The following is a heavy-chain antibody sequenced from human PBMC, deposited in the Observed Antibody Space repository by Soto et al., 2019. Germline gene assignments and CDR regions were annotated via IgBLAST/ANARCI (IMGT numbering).Heavy chain of an antibody. D-gene: IGHD1-7*01. Sequence: QITLKESGPTLVQPTQPLTLTCTFSVFSLSTSGLGVGWIRQSPGKALEWLALIYWDDDKRDSPSLNSTLTITKDTSKNQVVRTMTNMDPVDTVTYYCAHRRSTTSCDYWGQGTLVTVSS. CDR2: IYWDDDK. J-gene: IGHJ4*02. CDR1: VFSLSTSGLG. V-gene: IGHV2-5*02. CDR3: AHRRSTTSCDY.